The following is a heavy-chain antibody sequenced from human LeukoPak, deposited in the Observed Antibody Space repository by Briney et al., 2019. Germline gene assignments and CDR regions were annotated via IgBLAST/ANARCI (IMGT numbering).Heavy chain of an antibody. J-gene: IGHJ3*02. CDR3: ATDPTASYSSTWAPIGLI. D-gene: IGHD6-13*01. CDR1: GGSISSSNW. CDR2: MSHSGST. Sequence: SETLSLTCAVSGGSISSSNWWSWVRPPPGKGLEWIGEMSHSGSTNYNPSLKSRVTISVDKSNIHFFLNLTSVTAADTAVYYCATDPTASYSSTWAPIGLIWGQGTMVTVSS. V-gene: IGHV4-4*02.